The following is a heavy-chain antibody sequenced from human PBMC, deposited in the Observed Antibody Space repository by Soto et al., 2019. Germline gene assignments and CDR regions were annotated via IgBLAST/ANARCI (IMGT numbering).Heavy chain of an antibody. CDR1: GYTFTSYG. Sequence: ASVKVSCKASGYTFTSYGISWVRQAPGQGLEWMGWISAYNGNTNYAQKLQGRVSMTTDTSTSTAYMELRSLRSDDTAVYYCARVWPSRLNPSYYYYYMDVWGKGTTVTVSS. D-gene: IGHD3-16*01. CDR3: ARVWPSRLNPSYYYYYMDV. CDR2: ISAYNGNT. J-gene: IGHJ6*03. V-gene: IGHV1-18*01.